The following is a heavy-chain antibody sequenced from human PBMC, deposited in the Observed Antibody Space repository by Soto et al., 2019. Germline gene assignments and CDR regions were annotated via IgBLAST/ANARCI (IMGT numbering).Heavy chain of an antibody. Sequence: EVQLVESGGGLVKPGGSLRLSCSASGFPFSTYTMYWVRQAPGKGLEWVSSITSSSSRNIFYADSVKGRFTISRDNANNMISLQMNNLRVEDTAVYYCARDDPVFGAIPRMDIWGHGTTVTVSS. CDR3: ARDDPVFGAIPRMDI. CDR2: ITSSSSRNI. D-gene: IGHD3-3*01. CDR1: GFPFSTYT. V-gene: IGHV3-21*02. J-gene: IGHJ6*02.